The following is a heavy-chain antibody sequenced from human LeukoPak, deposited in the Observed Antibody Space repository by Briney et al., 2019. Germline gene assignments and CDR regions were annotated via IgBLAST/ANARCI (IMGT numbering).Heavy chain of an antibody. Sequence: SLTCXXSGXXVSSNSVTWNWIRQSPSRGLEWLGRTYYRSTWYNDYAVSVRGRITVNPDTSKNQFSLHLNSVTPEDTAVYYCARRLTQYDCFDPWGQGILVTVSS. CDR2: TYYRSTWYN. J-gene: IGHJ5*02. D-gene: IGHD2-2*01. CDR1: GXXVSSNSVT. V-gene: IGHV6-1*01. CDR3: ARRLTQYDCFDP.